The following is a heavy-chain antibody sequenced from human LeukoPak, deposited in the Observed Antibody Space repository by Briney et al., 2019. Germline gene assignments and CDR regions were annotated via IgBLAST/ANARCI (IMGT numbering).Heavy chain of an antibody. CDR2: INPHSGAT. CDR1: GYTFTGYY. V-gene: IGHV1-2*02. J-gene: IGHJ5*02. Sequence: ASVKVSCKASGYTFTGYYIHWVRQAPGQGPEWMGWINPHSGATNYAQKFQGRVTMTRDTSISTAFMELSSLRFDDTAMYYCSRDLLMYYSGSGESTWGRGTQVTVSS. D-gene: IGHD3-10*01. CDR3: SRDLLMYYSGSGEST.